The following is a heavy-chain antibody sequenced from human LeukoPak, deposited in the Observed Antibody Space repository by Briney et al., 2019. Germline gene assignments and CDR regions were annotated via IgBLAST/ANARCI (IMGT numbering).Heavy chain of an antibody. Sequence: GGSLRLSCAASGFTFSSYTINCVRQAPGKGLEWVSSISSGSTNIYYADSVKGRFTISRDNAKNSLYLQMNSLRDEDTAVYYCARGRDSDYAFDYWGQGTLISVSS. CDR2: ISSGSTNI. V-gene: IGHV3-21*01. D-gene: IGHD4-17*01. J-gene: IGHJ4*02. CDR1: GFTFSSYT. CDR3: ARGRDSDYAFDY.